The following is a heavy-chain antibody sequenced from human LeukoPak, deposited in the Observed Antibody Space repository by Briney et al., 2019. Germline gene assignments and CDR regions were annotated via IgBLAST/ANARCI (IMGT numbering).Heavy chain of an antibody. Sequence: GGSLRLSCAASGFTFSNAWMTWVRQAPGKGLEWVSVIYSGGSTYYADSVKGRFTISRDNSKNTLYLQMNSLTAGDTAVYYCARDHDYGSGRYYYGMDVWGQGTTVTVSS. CDR1: GFTFSNAW. V-gene: IGHV3-53*01. D-gene: IGHD3-10*01. CDR2: IYSGGST. CDR3: ARDHDYGSGRYYYGMDV. J-gene: IGHJ6*02.